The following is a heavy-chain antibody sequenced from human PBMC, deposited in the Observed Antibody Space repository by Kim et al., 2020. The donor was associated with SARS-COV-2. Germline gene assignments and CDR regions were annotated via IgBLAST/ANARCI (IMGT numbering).Heavy chain of an antibody. CDR3: AKVLYEGFYASSASRSGLSH. D-gene: IGHD3-22*01. CDR2: IGGGGTGT. V-gene: IGHV3-23*01. J-gene: IGHJ4*02. CDR1: GFTFKNYA. Sequence: GGSLRLSCAASGFTFKNYAMTWVRQAPGKGLEWVSAIGGGGTGTYYADSVKGRFTISRNNSKNTLHLQMNSLRAEDTAVYYCAKVLYEGFYASSASRSGLSHWGQGTLVTVSS.